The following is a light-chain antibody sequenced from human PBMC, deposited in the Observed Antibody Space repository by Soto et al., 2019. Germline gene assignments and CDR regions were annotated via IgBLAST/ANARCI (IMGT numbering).Light chain of an antibody. CDR1: QSISSW. Sequence: DIEVSQNPSARSASVVARVTITCRASQSISSWLAWYQQKPGKVLKLLIYKASSLESGVPSRFSGSGSGTEFTLTISSLQPDDFATYYCQQYNIYPLTFGGGTKVDIK. CDR3: QQYNIYPLT. J-gene: IGKJ4*01. V-gene: IGKV1-5*03. CDR2: KAS.